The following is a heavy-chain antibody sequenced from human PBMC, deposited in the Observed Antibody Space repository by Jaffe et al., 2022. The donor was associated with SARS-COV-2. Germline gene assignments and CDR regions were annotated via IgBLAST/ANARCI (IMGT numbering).Heavy chain of an antibody. D-gene: IGHD3-9*01. CDR1: GFSFSDYA. CDR2: ISENGGAE. Sequence: QEHLDESGGGVVQPGRSLRLACAVSGFSFSDYAMQWVRQAPGKGLEWVAFISENGGAEHVADSVKGRFTISRDNVKNTVFLQMSSLRVEDTAVYYCARRVPRDLTGYYPGDRYYYYGMDVWGHGTTVIVSS. J-gene: IGHJ6*02. CDR3: ARRVPRDLTGYYPGDRYYYYGMDV. V-gene: IGHV3-30-3*01.